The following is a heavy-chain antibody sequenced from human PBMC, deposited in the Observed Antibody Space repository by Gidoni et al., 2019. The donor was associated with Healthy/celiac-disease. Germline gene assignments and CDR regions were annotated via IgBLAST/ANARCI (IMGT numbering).Heavy chain of an antibody. J-gene: IGHJ3*02. V-gene: IGHV3-23*01. CDR3: AKDSPVRGAGGVGDAFDI. CDR2: ISGSGGST. Sequence: EVQLLESGGGLVQPGGSLRLSCAASGFTFSSSAMTWVRQAPGKGLGWVSAISGSGGSTYYADSVKCRFTISRDNSKNTLYLKMNSLRAEDTAVYYCAKDSPVRGAGGVGDAFDIWGQGTMVTVSS. CDR1: GFTFSSSA. D-gene: IGHD3-10*01.